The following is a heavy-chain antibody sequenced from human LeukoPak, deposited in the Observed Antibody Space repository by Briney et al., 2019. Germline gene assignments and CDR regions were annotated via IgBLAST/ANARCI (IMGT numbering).Heavy chain of an antibody. D-gene: IGHD5-18*01. V-gene: IGHV4-34*01. CDR1: GGSFSGYY. CDR3: ARDEQGYSYGPFDY. Sequence: SETLSLTCAVYGGSFSGYYWSWIRKPPGTGLEWIGEINHSGSTNYNPSLKSRVTISVDTSKNQFSLKLSSVTAADTAVYYCARDEQGYSYGPFDYWGQGTLVTVSS. CDR2: INHSGST. J-gene: IGHJ4*02.